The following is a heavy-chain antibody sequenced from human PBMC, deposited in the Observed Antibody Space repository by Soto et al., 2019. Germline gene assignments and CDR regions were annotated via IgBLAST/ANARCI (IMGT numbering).Heavy chain of an antibody. J-gene: IGHJ4*02. CDR2: IYHSGST. Sequence: PSETLSLTCAVSGYSISSGYYWGWIRQPPGKGLEWIGSIYHSGSTYYNPSLKSRVTISVDTSKNQFSLKLSSVTAADTAVYYCARGRNYYDSVIGFDYWGQGTLVTVPS. CDR1: GYSISSGYY. CDR3: ARGRNYYDSVIGFDY. V-gene: IGHV4-38-2*01. D-gene: IGHD3-22*01.